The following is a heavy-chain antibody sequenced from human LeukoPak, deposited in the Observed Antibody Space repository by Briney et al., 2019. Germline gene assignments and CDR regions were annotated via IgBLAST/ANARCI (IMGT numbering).Heavy chain of an antibody. Sequence: GGSLRLSCAASGFTFGNYGMGWVRQAPGKGLEWVSDISGSGSKTYYADSVKGRFTISRDNSKNTLYLQMNSLRAEDTAVYYCAKGKYSGSYWVSDYWGQGTLVTVSS. D-gene: IGHD1-26*01. CDR1: GFTFGNYG. J-gene: IGHJ4*02. CDR2: ISGSGSKT. CDR3: AKGKYSGSYWVSDY. V-gene: IGHV3-23*01.